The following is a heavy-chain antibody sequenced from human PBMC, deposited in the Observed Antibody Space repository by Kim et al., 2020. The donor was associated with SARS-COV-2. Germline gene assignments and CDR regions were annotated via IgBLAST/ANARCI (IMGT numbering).Heavy chain of an antibody. D-gene: IGHD3-16*01. Sequence: SETLSLTCTVSGGSITSYYWNWIRQPPGKGLEWIGSMLDSGSTNYNPSLKSRGTISVDTSKNQFSLMLTSVTTADTAVYYCAKGGDWFDPWGQGTLVTVSS. CDR3: AKGGDWFDP. J-gene: IGHJ5*02. CDR2: MLDSGST. CDR1: GGSITSYY. V-gene: IGHV4-59*13.